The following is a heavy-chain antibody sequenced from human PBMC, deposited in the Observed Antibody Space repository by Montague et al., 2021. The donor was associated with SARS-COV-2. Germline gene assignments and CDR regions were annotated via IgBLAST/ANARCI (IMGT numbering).Heavy chain of an antibody. D-gene: IGHD2-21*01. CDR2: ASYSGST. CDR3: AGYTRAGVIGNYFDP. J-gene: IGHJ4*02. V-gene: IGHV4-39*01. Sequence: SETLSLTCTVSDGYFSSGVYEWWGWIRQPPGKGLQWIGSASYSGSTTYNPSLKNRVTVSVDTSGSQFYLRLHSVTATDTAVYYCAGYTRAGVIGNYFDPWGQGTLVTVSS. CDR1: DGYFSSGVYE.